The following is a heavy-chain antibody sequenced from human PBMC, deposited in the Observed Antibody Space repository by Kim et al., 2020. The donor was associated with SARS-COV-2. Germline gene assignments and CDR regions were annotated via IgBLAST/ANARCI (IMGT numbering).Heavy chain of an antibody. D-gene: IGHD3-22*01. CDR3: AKPLYSYYYDFSGYSEFDY. V-gene: IGHV3-30*02. Sequence: KGRFTISRDNSKNTLYLQMNSLRAEDTAVYYCAKPLYSYYYDFSGYSEFDYWGQGALVTVSS. J-gene: IGHJ4*02.